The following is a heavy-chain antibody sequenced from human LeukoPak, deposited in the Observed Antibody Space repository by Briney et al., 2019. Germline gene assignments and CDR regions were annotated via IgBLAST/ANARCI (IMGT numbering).Heavy chain of an antibody. V-gene: IGHV4-61*02. J-gene: IGHJ6*02. Sequence: SQTLSLTCAVSGGSISSGSYYWSWIRQPAGKGLEWIGRIYTSGSTNYNPSLKSRVTISVDTSKNQFSLKLSSVTAADTAVYYCARDGFGEFLESGGMDVWGQGTTVTVSS. CDR2: IYTSGST. CDR1: GGSISSGSYY. CDR3: ARDGFGEFLESGGMDV. D-gene: IGHD3-10*01.